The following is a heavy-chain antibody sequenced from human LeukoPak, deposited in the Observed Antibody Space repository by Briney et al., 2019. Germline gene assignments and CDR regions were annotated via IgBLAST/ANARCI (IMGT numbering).Heavy chain of an antibody. D-gene: IGHD3-22*01. J-gene: IGHJ4*02. CDR2: INPNSGGT. V-gene: IGHV1-2*06. CDR1: GYTFTGYY. CDR3: ARDDYYDSSGYYPGFGY. Sequence: ASVKVSCKASGYTFTGYYMHWVRQARGQGLEWMGRINPNSGGTNYAQKFQGRVTMTRDTSISTAYMELSRLRSDDTAVYYCARDDYYDSSGYYPGFGYWRQGTLVTVSS.